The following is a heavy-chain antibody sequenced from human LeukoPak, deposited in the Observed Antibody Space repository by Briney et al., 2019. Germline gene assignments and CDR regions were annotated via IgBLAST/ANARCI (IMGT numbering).Heavy chain of an antibody. Sequence: SETLSLTCAVSGGSINSGGYYWSWIRQHPGKGLEWIGYIYYSGSTYYNPSLKSRVTISVDTSKNQFSLKLSSVTAADTAVYYCARDSLLTRTFDPWGQGTLVTVSS. V-gene: IGHV4-31*11. D-gene: IGHD3-16*01. J-gene: IGHJ5*02. CDR3: ARDSLLTRTFDP. CDR1: GGSINSGGYY. CDR2: IYYSGST.